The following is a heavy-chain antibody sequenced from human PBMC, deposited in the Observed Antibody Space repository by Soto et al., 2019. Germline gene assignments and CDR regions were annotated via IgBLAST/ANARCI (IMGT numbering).Heavy chain of an antibody. V-gene: IGHV4-39*01. Sequence: PSETLSLTCTVSGGSISSSSYYWGWIRQPPGKGLEWIGSIYYSGSTYYNPSLKSRVTISVDTSKNQFSLKLSSVTAADTAVYYCARHSSSWYRFSNLGYWGQGTLVTVSS. CDR3: ARHSSSWYRFSNLGY. CDR2: IYYSGST. J-gene: IGHJ4*02. CDR1: GGSISSSSYY. D-gene: IGHD6-13*01.